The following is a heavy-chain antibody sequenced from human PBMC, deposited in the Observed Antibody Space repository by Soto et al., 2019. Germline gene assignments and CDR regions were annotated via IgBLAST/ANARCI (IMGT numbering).Heavy chain of an antibody. D-gene: IGHD6-13*01. CDR3: AKDLAYSTTSGMDV. J-gene: IGHJ6*02. CDR1: DIIFNGFG. CDR2: ISYDGSNK. Sequence: GGSLRLSCAASDIIFNGFGMHWVRQAPGKGLEWVAVISYDGSNKYYADSVKGRFTISRDNSKNTLYLQMNSLRAEDTAVYYCAKDLAYSTTSGMDVWGQGTTVTVSS. V-gene: IGHV3-30*18.